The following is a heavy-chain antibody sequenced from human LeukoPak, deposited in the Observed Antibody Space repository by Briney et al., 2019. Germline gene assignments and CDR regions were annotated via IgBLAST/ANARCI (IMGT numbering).Heavy chain of an antibody. J-gene: IGHJ4*02. CDR1: GFTFSSYW. D-gene: IGHD3-22*01. CDR2: IKQDGSEK. V-gene: IGHV3-7*01. Sequence: GGSLRLSCAASGFTFSSYWMSWVRQAPGKGLEWVANIKQDGSEKYYVDSVKGRFTISRDNAKNSLYLQMNSLRAEDTAVYYCARTLKLKKNYYDSSGYYYNYWGQGTLVTVSS. CDR3: ARTLKLKKNYYDSSGYYYNY.